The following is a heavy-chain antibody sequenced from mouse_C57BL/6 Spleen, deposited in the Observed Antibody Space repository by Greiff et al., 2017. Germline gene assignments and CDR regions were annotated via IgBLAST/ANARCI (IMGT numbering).Heavy chain of an antibody. D-gene: IGHD3-2*02. CDR1: GYTFTSYW. CDR2: IDPSDSYT. V-gene: IGHV1-69*01. CDR3: ARGGQAPYFDY. Sequence: QVQLQQPGAELVMPGASVKLSCKASGYTFTSYWMHWVKQRPGQGLEWIGEIDPSDSYTNYNQKFKGKSTLTVDKSSSTAYMQLSSLTSEDSAVYYCARGGQAPYFDYWGQGTTLTVSA. J-gene: IGHJ2*01.